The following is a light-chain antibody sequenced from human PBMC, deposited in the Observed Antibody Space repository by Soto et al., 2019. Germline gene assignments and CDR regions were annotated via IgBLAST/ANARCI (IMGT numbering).Light chain of an antibody. V-gene: IGLV1-40*01. Sequence: QSVLTQPPSVSGAPGQRVTISCTGSGSNIGAGYDVHWYQQLPGTAPKLLIYDNSNRPSGVPDRFSGSKSGTSASLAITGLQAEDEADYYCQSYDRSLSGSRVFGTGTKVTVL. CDR2: DNS. CDR1: GSNIGAGYD. J-gene: IGLJ1*01. CDR3: QSYDRSLSGSRV.